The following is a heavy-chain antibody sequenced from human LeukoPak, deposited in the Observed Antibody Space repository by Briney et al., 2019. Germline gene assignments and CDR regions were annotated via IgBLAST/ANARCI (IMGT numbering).Heavy chain of an antibody. J-gene: IGHJ4*02. D-gene: IGHD3-16*01. CDR3: ANRFGSDFDY. Sequence: GESLKISCKGSGYTFTNYWIAWVRQMPGKGLEWMGIIYPGDSDTRYTPSFQGQVTISADKSISTAYLQWSSLKASDTAMYYCANRFGSDFDYWGQGTLVTVSS. V-gene: IGHV5-51*01. CDR2: IYPGDSDT. CDR1: GYTFTNYW.